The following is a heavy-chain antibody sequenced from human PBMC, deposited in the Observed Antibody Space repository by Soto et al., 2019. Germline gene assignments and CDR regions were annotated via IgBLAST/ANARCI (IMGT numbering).Heavy chain of an antibody. CDR2: ILPIFGTA. D-gene: IGHD6-6*01. V-gene: IGHV1-69*12. Sequence: QVQLVQSGAEVKKPGSSVKVSCKASGGTFSSYAISWVRQAPGQGLEWMGGILPIFGTANYAQKFQGRVTITADESTSTAYMDLSSLSSEDTDVYYCARGREYSSSIFAPGGQGTLVTVSS. CDR3: ARGREYSSSIFAP. J-gene: IGHJ5*02. CDR1: GGTFSSYA.